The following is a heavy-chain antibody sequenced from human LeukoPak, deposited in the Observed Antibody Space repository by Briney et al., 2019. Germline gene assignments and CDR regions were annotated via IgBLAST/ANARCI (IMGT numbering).Heavy chain of an antibody. CDR1: GFSFYDHP. CDR2: VSEDGVTT. D-gene: IGHD1-1*01. Sequence: GGSLRLSSAASGFSFYDHPLHWVRHAPGKGLKGDTLVSEDGVTTYYADSVKGRFTISRDNSKNYLYLQMNSLRTEDTALYCCAKKSGASCNFDYWGQGTLVTVSS. V-gene: IGHV3-43*02. CDR3: AKKSGASCNFDY. J-gene: IGHJ4*02.